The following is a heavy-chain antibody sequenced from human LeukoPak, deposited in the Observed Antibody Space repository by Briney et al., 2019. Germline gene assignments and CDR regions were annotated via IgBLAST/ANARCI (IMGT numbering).Heavy chain of an antibody. CDR3: AKEYCSGGSCYPAYFDY. J-gene: IGHJ4*02. V-gene: IGHV3-23*01. CDR2: ISGSGGST. D-gene: IGHD2-15*01. Sequence: GGSLRLSCAASGFTFSNYAISWVRQAPGKGLEWVSAISGSGGSTYYADSVKGRFTISRDNSKNTLYLQMNSLRAEDTAVYYCAKEYCSGGSCYPAYFDYWGQGTLVTVSS. CDR1: GFTFSNYA.